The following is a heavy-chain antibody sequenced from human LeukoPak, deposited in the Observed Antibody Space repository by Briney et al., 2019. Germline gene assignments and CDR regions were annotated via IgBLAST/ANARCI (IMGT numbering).Heavy chain of an antibody. CDR2: ITHSGST. V-gene: IGHV4-34*01. D-gene: IGHD3-10*01. J-gene: IGHJ4*02. Sequence: SETLSLTCAVYGGSFSGYYWSWIRQPPGKGLEWIGEITHSGSTKYNPSLKSRVTISVDTSKNHFSLKLSSVTAADTAVYYCARGTKVLLWFGELLFDYWGQGTLVTVSS. CDR1: GGSFSGYY. CDR3: ARGTKVLLWFGELLFDY.